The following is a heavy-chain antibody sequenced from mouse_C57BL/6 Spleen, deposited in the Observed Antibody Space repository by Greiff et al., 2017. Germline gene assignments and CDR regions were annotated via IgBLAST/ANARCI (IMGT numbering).Heavy chain of an antibody. CDR1: GYTFTGYW. CDR2: ILPGSGST. V-gene: IGHV1-9*01. D-gene: IGHD1-1*01. Sequence: VKLQQSGAELMKPGASVKLSCKATGYTFTGYWIAWVKQRPGHGLEWIGEILPGSGSTNYNEKFKGKATFTADTSSNTAYMQLSSLTTEDSAIYYCARGAYYYGSGYFDYWGQGTTLTVSS. J-gene: IGHJ2*01. CDR3: ARGAYYYGSGYFDY.